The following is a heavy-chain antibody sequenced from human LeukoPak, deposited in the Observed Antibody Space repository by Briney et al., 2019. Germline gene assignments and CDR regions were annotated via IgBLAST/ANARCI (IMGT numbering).Heavy chain of an antibody. Sequence: PGGSLRLSCAASGFTFSDEYMSWIRQPPGKGLEWIGEIYHSGSTNYNPSLKSRVTISVDKSKNQFSLKLSSVTAADTAVYYCASKRFGYDSSGYYKQDDAFDIWGQGTMVTVSS. J-gene: IGHJ3*02. V-gene: IGHV4-34*01. D-gene: IGHD3-22*01. CDR2: IYHSGST. CDR1: GFTFSDEY. CDR3: ASKRFGYDSSGYYKQDDAFDI.